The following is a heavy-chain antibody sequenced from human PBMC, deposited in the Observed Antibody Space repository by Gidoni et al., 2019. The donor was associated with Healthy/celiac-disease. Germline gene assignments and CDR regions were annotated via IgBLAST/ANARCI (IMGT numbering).Heavy chain of an antibody. CDR2: IYTRGST. J-gene: IGHJ6*02. Sequence: QVQLQESGPGLVKPSQTLSLTCTVPGGSISSGTYYWSWIRQPAGKGLEWIGRIYTRGSTNYNPSLKSRVTISVDTSKNQFSLKLSSVTAADTAVYYCARARRRGVVTASYYYGMDVWGQGTTVTVSS. CDR3: ARARRRGVVTASYYYGMDV. V-gene: IGHV4-61*02. D-gene: IGHD2-21*02. CDR1: GGSISSGTYY.